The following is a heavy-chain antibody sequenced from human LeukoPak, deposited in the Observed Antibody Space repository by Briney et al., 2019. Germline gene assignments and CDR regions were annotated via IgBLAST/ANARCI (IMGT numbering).Heavy chain of an antibody. CDR1: GFTFDDYG. D-gene: IGHD4-23*01. V-gene: IGHV3-20*04. CDR2: INRNGGRT. Sequence: PGGSLRLSCEGSGFTFDDYGMSWVRQLPGKGLEWVSGINRNGGRTGYAESLRGRFTISRDNAKRSLFLQMDSLRVDDTALYYCARDLHINVVTPGSTGLDSWGQGTMVIVSS. CDR3: ARDLHINVVTPGSTGLDS. J-gene: IGHJ3*01.